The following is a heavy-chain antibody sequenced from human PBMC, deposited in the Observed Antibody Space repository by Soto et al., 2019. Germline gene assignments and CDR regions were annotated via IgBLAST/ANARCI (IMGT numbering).Heavy chain of an antibody. D-gene: IGHD2-2*01. V-gene: IGHV1-18*04. CDR2: ISAYNGNT. CDR1: CYTFTSYG. Sequence: SVKVSFKASCYTFTSYGISWVRQAPGQGLEWMGWISAYNGNTNYAQKLQGRVTMTTDTSTSTAYMELRSLRSDDTAVYYCARGVHRYCSSTSCSTAFDYWGQGTLVTVYS. J-gene: IGHJ4*02. CDR3: ARGVHRYCSSTSCSTAFDY.